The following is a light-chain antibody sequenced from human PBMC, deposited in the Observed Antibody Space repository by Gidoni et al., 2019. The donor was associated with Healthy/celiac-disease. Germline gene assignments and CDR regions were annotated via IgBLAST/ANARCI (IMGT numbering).Light chain of an antibody. CDR2: GAS. J-gene: IGKJ2*01. CDR3: QQYGSSPYT. CDR1: QSVSSSY. V-gene: IGKV3-20*01. Sequence: IVHTLSPGTLSLSPGERATLSCRASQSVSSSYLAWYQQKPGQAPRLLIYGASSRATGIPDRFSGSGSGTDFTLTISRLEPEDFAVYYCQQYGSSPYTFGQGTKVEIK.